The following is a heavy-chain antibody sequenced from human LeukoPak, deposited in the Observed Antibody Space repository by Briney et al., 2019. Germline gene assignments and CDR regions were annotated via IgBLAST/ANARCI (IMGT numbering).Heavy chain of an antibody. Sequence: GGSLRLSCAASGFTLSSYWMHWVRQAPGKGLVWVSRIKSDGSANYADSVKGRFTISRDNAKNTLSLQMNSLRAEDTGVYYCARAPSEIGGYYPEYFRHWGQGTLVTVSS. CDR2: IKSDGSA. D-gene: IGHD3-22*01. CDR3: ARAPSEIGGYYPEYFRH. CDR1: GFTLSSYW. J-gene: IGHJ1*01. V-gene: IGHV3-74*01.